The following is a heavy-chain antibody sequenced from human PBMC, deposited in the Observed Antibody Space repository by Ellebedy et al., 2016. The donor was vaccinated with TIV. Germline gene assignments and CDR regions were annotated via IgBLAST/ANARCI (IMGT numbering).Heavy chain of an antibody. CDR3: ARGNAAAADTSVYYYYMDV. D-gene: IGHD6-13*01. CDR1: GGTFSSYA. V-gene: IGHV1-69*13. J-gene: IGHJ6*02. Sequence: AASVKVSCKASGGTFSSYALSWVRQAPGQGLEWMGGIIPFFGTANCAQKFQGRVTITADESTNTAYMELNSLRSEDTAVYYCARGNAAAADTSVYYYYMDVWGQGTTVTVSS. CDR2: IIPFFGTA.